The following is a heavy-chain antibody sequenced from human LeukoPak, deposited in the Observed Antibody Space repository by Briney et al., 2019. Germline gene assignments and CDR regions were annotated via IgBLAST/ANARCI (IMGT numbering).Heavy chain of an antibody. CDR3: ARANGGAARANYYYMDV. D-gene: IGHD6-6*01. Sequence: ASVKVSCKASGYTFTGYYMHWVRQAPGQGLEWMGWINPNSGGTNYAQKFQGRVTMTRDTSISTAHMELSRLRSDDTAVYYCARANGGAARANYYYMDVWGKGTTVTVSS. J-gene: IGHJ6*03. CDR1: GYTFTGYY. CDR2: INPNSGGT. V-gene: IGHV1-2*02.